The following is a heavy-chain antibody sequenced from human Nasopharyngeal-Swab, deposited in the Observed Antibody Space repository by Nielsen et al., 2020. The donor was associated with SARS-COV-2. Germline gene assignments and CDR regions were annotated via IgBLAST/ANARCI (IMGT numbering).Heavy chain of an antibody. Sequence: WIRQPPGKGLEWIGDIYYSGSTNYNPSLKSRVTISVDTSKNQFSLKLSSVTAADTAVYYCASSPYDFWSGYRFDYWGQGTLVTVSS. CDR3: ASSPYDFWSGYRFDY. J-gene: IGHJ4*02. V-gene: IGHV4-59*01. D-gene: IGHD3-3*01. CDR2: IYYSGST.